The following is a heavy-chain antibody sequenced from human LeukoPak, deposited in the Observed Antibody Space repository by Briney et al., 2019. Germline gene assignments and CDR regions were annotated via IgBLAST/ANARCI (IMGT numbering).Heavy chain of an antibody. CDR2: ISWNSGSI. CDR3: AKGYCSSTSCYQGNWFDP. D-gene: IGHD2-2*01. CDR1: GFTFDDYA. J-gene: IGHJ5*02. Sequence: PGRSLRLSCAASGFTFDDYAMHWVRQAPGKGLEWVSGISWNSGSIGYADSVKGRFTISRDNAKNSLYLQMNSLRAEDTALYYCAKGYCSSTSCYQGNWFDPWGQGTLVTVSS. V-gene: IGHV3-9*01.